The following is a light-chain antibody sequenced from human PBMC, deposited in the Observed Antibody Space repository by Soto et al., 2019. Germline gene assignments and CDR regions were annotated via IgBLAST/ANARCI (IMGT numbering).Light chain of an antibody. Sequence: GMTQYPSTLSVSPGERATFPCRASQSVSNNLAWYQQKPGLAPRLLIYGASTRATGIPARFSGSGYATEFTLSISSLQSEDFAVYYCQQYHKWPLTFGGGTKVDIK. V-gene: IGKV3-15*01. CDR1: QSVSNN. CDR2: GAS. CDR3: QQYHKWPLT. J-gene: IGKJ4*01.